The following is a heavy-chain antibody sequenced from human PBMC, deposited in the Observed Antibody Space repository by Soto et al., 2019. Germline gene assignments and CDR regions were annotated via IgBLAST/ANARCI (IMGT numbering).Heavy chain of an antibody. Sequence: QVQLQESGPGLVKPSETLSLTCTVSGGSISSYYWSWIRQPPGKGLEWIGYIYYSGSTNYNPSLKSRVTISVDTSKNQFSLKLSSVTAADTAVYYCARDGDDSSGWYHNWFDPWGQGTLVTVSS. D-gene: IGHD6-19*01. CDR2: IYYSGST. J-gene: IGHJ5*02. CDR1: GGSISSYY. V-gene: IGHV4-59*01. CDR3: ARDGDDSSGWYHNWFDP.